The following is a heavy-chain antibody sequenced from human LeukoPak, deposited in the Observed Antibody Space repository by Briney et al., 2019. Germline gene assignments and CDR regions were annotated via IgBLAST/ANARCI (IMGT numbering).Heavy chain of an antibody. V-gene: IGHV4-30-2*01. CDR3: ARNTARYFDY. D-gene: IGHD2/OR15-2a*01. CDR1: GGSISSGGYY. J-gene: IGHJ4*02. CDR2: TYHSGTT. Sequence: SETLSLTCTVSGGSISSGGYYWSWIRQPPGKALEWIGYTYHSGTTFYNPSLKSRVTISVDKSKNQFSLKMTSVTAAETAVYYCARNTARYFDYWGQGTLVTVAS.